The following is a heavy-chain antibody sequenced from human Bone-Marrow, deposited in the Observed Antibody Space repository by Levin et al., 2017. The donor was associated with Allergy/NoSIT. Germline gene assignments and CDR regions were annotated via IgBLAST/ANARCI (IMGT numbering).Heavy chain of an antibody. Sequence: GESLKISCTASGFTFGDYAMSWVRQAPGKGLEWVGFIRSKAYGGTTEYAASVKGRFTISRDDSKSIAYLQMNSLKTEDTAVYYCTRDIGYDSSGYSGWFDPWGQGTLVTVSS. V-gene: IGHV3-49*04. CDR3: TRDIGYDSSGYSGWFDP. CDR1: GFTFGDYA. J-gene: IGHJ5*02. CDR2: IRSKAYGGTT. D-gene: IGHD3-22*01.